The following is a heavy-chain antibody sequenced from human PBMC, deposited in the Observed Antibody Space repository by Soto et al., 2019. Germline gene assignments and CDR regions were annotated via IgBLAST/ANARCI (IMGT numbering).Heavy chain of an antibody. CDR3: TTGSVEGY. D-gene: IGHD3-3*01. V-gene: IGHV3-15*07. CDR2: IKTKTQGETT. Sequence: EVQLVASGGGLVKPVGSLRLSCTASGFSISSAWMNWVRQAPGKGLEWVGRIKTKTQGETTDYPAPVKGRFTISRDDSKNTLYLQMNSLKREDTAVYYCTTGSVEGYWGQGTLVTVSS. J-gene: IGHJ4*02. CDR1: GFSISSAW.